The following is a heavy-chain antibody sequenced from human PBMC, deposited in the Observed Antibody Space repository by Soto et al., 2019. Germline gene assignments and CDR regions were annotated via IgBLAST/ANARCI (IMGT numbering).Heavy chain of an antibody. J-gene: IGHJ4*02. D-gene: IGHD2-21*01. CDR2: MNPYSGNT. Sequence: ASVKVSCTASGYTFTSYGISWVRQATGQGLEWMGWMNPYSGNTGYAQKFQGRVTMTRDNSIITAYMELSSLRSEDTAVYYCVRAPLDYYSADYFDNWGQGTLVTVSS. V-gene: IGHV1-8*02. CDR1: GYTFTSYG. CDR3: VRAPLDYYSADYFDN.